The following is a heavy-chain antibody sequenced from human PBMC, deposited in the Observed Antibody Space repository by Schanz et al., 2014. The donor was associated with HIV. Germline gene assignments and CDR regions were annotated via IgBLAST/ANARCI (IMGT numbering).Heavy chain of an antibody. J-gene: IGHJ6*02. CDR2: IIPIFPAA. V-gene: IGHV1-69*06. D-gene: IGHD1-20*01. CDR3: ARDIMTRDGMDV. Sequence: QVHLEQSGAEVRKPGSSMKVSCKTSGGSFIDHAISWVRQAPGQGLEWMGGIIPIFPAANYAQKFQGRVTITADKSTSTAYMELSSLRSEDTAVYYCARDIMTRDGMDVWGQGTTVTVSS. CDR1: GGSFIDHA.